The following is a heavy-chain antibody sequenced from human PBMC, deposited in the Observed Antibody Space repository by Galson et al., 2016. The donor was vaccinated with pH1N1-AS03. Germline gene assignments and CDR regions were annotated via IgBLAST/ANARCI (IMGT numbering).Heavy chain of an antibody. D-gene: IGHD3-16*02. J-gene: IGHJ6*02. Sequence: ETLSLPCTVSGGSVNGYYWTWIRQPPGKGLEWIGQIFYIGDTLYTPSLRGRVTMSVDTSKNQLSLRLSSVTAADTAVYYCGRHLRSSHSMDVWGQGTTVTVSS. V-gene: IGHV4-59*08. CDR1: GGSVNGYY. CDR2: IFYIGDT. CDR3: GRHLRSSHSMDV.